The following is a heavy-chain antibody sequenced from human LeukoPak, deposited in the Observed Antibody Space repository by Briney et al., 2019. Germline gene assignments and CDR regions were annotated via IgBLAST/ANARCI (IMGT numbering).Heavy chain of an antibody. Sequence: ASVKVSCKASGYTFTGYYMHWVRQAPGQGLEWMRWINPNSGGTNYAQKFRGRVTMTRDTSISTAYMELSRLRSDDTAVYYCARDSGAAAEDYWGQGTLVTVSS. CDR1: GYTFTGYY. D-gene: IGHD6-13*01. CDR2: INPNSGGT. V-gene: IGHV1-2*02. J-gene: IGHJ4*02. CDR3: ARDSGAAAEDY.